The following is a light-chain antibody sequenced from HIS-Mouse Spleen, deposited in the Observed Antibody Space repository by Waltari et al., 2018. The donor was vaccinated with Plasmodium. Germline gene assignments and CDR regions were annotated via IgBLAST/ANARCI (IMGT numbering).Light chain of an antibody. J-gene: IGKJ4*01. CDR2: AAS. V-gene: IGKV1-8*01. CDR1: QGISSY. CDR3: QQYYSYPLT. Sequence: ALRMTSSPSSFSASTGGSVTITCRASQGISSYLAWYQQKPGKAPKLLIYAASTLQSGVPSRFSGSGSGTDFTLTISCLQSEDFATYYCQQYYSYPLTFGGGTKVEIK.